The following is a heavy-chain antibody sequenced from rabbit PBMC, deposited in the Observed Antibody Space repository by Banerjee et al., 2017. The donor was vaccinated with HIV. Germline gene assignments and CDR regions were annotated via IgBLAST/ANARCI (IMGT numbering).Heavy chain of an antibody. CDR1: GFDFSSYY. V-gene: IGHV1S7*01. CDR2: IYGGSGST. Sequence: QQLVESGGGLVQPGGSLTLSCKASGFDFSSYYMSWVRQAPGKGLEWIGIIYGGSGSTDYASWVNGRFTISSDNAQNTVDLQMNSLTAADTATYFCASYYSDGYAGDAYATGGYYFNLWGPGTLVTVS. CDR3: ASYYSDGYAGDAYATGGYYFNL. J-gene: IGHJ4*01. D-gene: IGHD6-1*01.